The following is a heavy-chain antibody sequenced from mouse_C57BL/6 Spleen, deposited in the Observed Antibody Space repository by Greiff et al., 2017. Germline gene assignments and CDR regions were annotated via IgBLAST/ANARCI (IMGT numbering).Heavy chain of an antibody. CDR3: TGDSSGGGWFDY. D-gene: IGHD3-2*02. Sequence: EVQLQQSGAVLARPGASVKMSCKTSGYTFTSYWMHWVKQRPGQGLEWIGAIYPANSDTSYNQKFKGKAKLTAVKSASTAYMELSSLTNEDAAVYYCTGDSSGGGWFDYWGQGTLVTVSA. V-gene: IGHV1-5*01. CDR2: IYPANSDT. J-gene: IGHJ3*01. CDR1: GYTFTSYW.